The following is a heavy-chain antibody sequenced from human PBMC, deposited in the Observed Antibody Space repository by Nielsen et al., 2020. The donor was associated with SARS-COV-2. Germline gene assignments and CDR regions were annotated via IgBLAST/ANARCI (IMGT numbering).Heavy chain of an antibody. CDR2: FDPEDGET. Sequence: ASVKVSCKVSGFTLTELSMHWVRQAPGKGFEWMGGFDPEDGETIYTQKFQGRVTMTTDTSTSTAYMELRSLRSEDTAVYYCATDRVSCGDCPYNWFDPWGQGTLVTVSS. J-gene: IGHJ5*02. V-gene: IGHV1-24*01. D-gene: IGHD2-21*02. CDR3: ATDRVSCGDCPYNWFDP. CDR1: GFTLTELS.